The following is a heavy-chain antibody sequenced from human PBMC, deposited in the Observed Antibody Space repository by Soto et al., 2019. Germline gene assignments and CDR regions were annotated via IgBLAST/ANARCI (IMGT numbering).Heavy chain of an antibody. CDR1: GFTFSRSW. CDR3: ARDREGYSYGYWLRNYYYNGMDV. CDR2: IKQDGSEK. V-gene: IGHV3-7*01. D-gene: IGHD5-18*01. Sequence: GGSLRLSCAASGFTFSRSWMSWVRQAPGKGLEWVANIKQDGSEKFHVDSVKGRFTISRDNAKNSLYLQMNSLRVEDTAVYYCARDREGYSYGYWLRNYYYNGMDVWGQGTTVTVSS. J-gene: IGHJ6*02.